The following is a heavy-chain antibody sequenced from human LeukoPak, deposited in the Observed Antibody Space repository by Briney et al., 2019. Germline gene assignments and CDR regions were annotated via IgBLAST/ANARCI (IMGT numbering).Heavy chain of an antibody. CDR2: IKTDGSEK. Sequence: QTGGSLRLSCAASGFTFSDYWMSWVRQAPGKGLAWVANIKTDGSEKYYVDSVKGRFTISRDNADNSLYLQMDSLTVEDTAVYYCARDRRGVDTKYNLFAPWGQGTLVTVYS. CDR1: GFTFSDYW. CDR3: ARDRRGVDTKYNLFAP. V-gene: IGHV3-7*01. D-gene: IGHD2-8*01. J-gene: IGHJ5*02.